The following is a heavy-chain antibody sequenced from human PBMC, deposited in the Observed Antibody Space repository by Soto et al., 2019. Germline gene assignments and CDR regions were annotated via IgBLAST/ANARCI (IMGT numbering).Heavy chain of an antibody. D-gene: IGHD6-25*01. Sequence: TSETLSLTCTVSGGSISSSSYYWGWIRQPPGKGLEWIGSIYYSGSTNYNPSLKSRVTISVDTSKNQFSLKLSSVTAADTAVYYCASGRLDEAPAYDYWGQGTLVTVSS. V-gene: IGHV4-39*01. CDR2: IYYSGST. CDR3: ASGRLDEAPAYDY. J-gene: IGHJ4*02. CDR1: GGSISSSSYY.